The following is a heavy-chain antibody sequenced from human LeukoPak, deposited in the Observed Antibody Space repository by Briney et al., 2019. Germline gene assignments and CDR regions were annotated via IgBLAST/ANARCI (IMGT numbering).Heavy chain of an antibody. V-gene: IGHV3-30*18. CDR3: AEDVWFGYGLDS. Sequence: GRSLRLSCAASGFTFDDYAMHWVRQAPGKGLEWVAIMYADGSLEFYGDSVKGRFAISSDNSKSTLFLQMNNVRANDTAVYYCAEDVWFGYGLDSWGQGTLVTVSS. D-gene: IGHD3-10*01. CDR1: GFTFDDYA. J-gene: IGHJ4*02. CDR2: MYADGSLE.